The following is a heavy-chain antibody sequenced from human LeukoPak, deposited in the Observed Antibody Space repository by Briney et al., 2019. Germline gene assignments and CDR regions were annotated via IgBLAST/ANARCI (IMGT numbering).Heavy chain of an antibody. CDR2: ISSNGGST. Sequence: GGSLRLSCSASAFTFSSYAMHWVRQAPGKGLEYVSAISSNGGSTYYADSVKGRFTISRDNSKNTLYLQMSSLRAEDTAVYYCVRISSSGWYAGDYWGQGTLVTVSS. V-gene: IGHV3-64D*06. J-gene: IGHJ4*02. CDR3: VRISSSGWYAGDY. CDR1: AFTFSSYA. D-gene: IGHD6-19*01.